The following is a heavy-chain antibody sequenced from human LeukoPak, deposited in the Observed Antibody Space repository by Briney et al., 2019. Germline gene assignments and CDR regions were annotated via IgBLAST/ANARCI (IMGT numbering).Heavy chain of an antibody. CDR1: GDSISSGNYY. CDR3: ARARVDARSPKARNYGGKVYLFDY. CDR2: IYYSGST. J-gene: IGHJ4*02. V-gene: IGHV4-61*10. Sequence: SETLSLTCTVSGDSISSGNYYWSWIRQPAGKGLEWIGRIYYSGSTNYNPSLKSRVTISVDTSKNQFSLKLSSVTAADTAVYYCARARVDARSPKARNYGGKVYLFDYWGQGTLVTVSS. D-gene: IGHD2-21*01.